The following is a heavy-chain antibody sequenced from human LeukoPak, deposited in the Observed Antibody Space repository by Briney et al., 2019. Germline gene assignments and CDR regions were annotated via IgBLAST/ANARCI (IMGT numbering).Heavy chain of an antibody. CDR2: INHSGST. V-gene: IGHV4-4*02. D-gene: IGHD2/OR15-2a*01. J-gene: IGHJ4*02. Sequence: SETLSLACAVSGGSISSSNWWSWVRQPPGKGLEWIGEINHSGSTNYNPSLKSRVTISVDTSKNQFSLKLSSVTAADTAVYYCARRIKGRYYFDYWGQGTLVTVSS. CDR3: ARRIKGRYYFDY. CDR1: GGSISSSNW.